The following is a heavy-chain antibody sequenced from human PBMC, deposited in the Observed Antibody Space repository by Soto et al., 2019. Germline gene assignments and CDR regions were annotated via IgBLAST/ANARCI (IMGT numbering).Heavy chain of an antibody. CDR3: ARAVLPSKYRGYSYALDY. J-gene: IGHJ4*02. D-gene: IGHD5-18*01. CDR2: IIPIFGTA. CDR1: GGTFSSYA. Sequence: GASVKVSCKASGGTFSSYAISWVRQAPGQGLEWMGGIIPIFGTANYAQKFQGRVTITADESTSTAYMELSSLRSEDTAVYYCARAVLPSKYRGYSYALDYWGQGTLVTVSS. V-gene: IGHV1-69*13.